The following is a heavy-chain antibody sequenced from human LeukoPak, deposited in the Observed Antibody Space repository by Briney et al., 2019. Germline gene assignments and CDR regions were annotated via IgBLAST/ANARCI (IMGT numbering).Heavy chain of an antibody. V-gene: IGHV3-23*01. CDR2: ISGSGGST. J-gene: IGHJ6*02. CDR3: AKRPDGMDV. Sequence: GRSLRLSCAASGFTFDDYAMHWVRQAPGKGLEWVSAISGSGGSTYYADSVKGRFTISRDNSKNTLYLQMNSLRAEDTAVYYCAKRPDGMDVWGQGTTVTVSS. D-gene: IGHD6-6*01. CDR1: GFTFDDYA.